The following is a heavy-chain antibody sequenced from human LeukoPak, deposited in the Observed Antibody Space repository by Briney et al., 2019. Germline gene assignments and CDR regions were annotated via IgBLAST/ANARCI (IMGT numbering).Heavy chain of an antibody. CDR3: ARVPPDWGSSGHPFDY. V-gene: IGHV4-59*01. Sequence: SETLSLTCAVNGGSFSVYFWTWIRQPPGKGLEWIGYIYYSGSTNYNPSLKSRVTISVDTSKNQFSLKLSSVTAADTAVYYCARVPPDWGSSGHPFDYWGQGTLVTVSS. CDR1: GGSFSVYF. D-gene: IGHD6-19*01. CDR2: IYYSGST. J-gene: IGHJ4*02.